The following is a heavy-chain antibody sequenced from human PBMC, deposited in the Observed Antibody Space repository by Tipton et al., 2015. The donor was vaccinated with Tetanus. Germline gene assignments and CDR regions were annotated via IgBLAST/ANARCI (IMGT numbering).Heavy chain of an antibody. CDR3: ARGVADKGHFDY. CDR2: TYYRSKWYN. V-gene: IGHV6-1*01. J-gene: IGHJ4*02. D-gene: IGHD6-19*01. CDR1: GDSVSSISAA. Sequence: PGLVKPSQTLSLTCAISGDSVSSISAAWNWIRQSPSRGLEWLGRTYYRSKWYNDYAVSVKSRITINPNTSKNQFSLQLNSVTPEDTAVYFCARGVADKGHFDYWGQGTLVTVSS.